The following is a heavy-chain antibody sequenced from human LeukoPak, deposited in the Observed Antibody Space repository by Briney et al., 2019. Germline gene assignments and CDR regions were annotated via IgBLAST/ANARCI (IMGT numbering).Heavy chain of an antibody. D-gene: IGHD2-15*01. CDR2: INPNRAVT. V-gene: IGHV1-2*02. CDR3: ARDYGFLPRYCSGDNCYSDVGDF. Sequence: ASVKVSCKASGYTFTSYDINWVRQATGQGLEWMGWINPNRAVTNYAQKFQGRVTMTSDTSITTAYMELGSLRSDDTAVYYCARDYGFLPRYCSGDNCYSDVGDFWGQGTLVTVSS. CDR1: GYTFTSYD. J-gene: IGHJ4*02.